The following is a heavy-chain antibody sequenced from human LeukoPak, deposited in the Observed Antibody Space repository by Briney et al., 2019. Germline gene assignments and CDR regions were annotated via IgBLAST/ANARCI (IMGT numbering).Heavy chain of an antibody. J-gene: IGHJ4*02. CDR3: GRDISGSKCDY. CDR2: ISDDGNKK. D-gene: IGHD1-26*01. CDR1: GFTFISYT. V-gene: IGHV3-30-3*01. Sequence: GGSLRLSCAASGFTFISYTMHWFRQAPGKGLEWVAVISDDGNKKYYADSVKGRFTISRDNSKNTLFLRMNSLRAGDTAVYYCGRDISGSKCDYWGQGTLITVSS.